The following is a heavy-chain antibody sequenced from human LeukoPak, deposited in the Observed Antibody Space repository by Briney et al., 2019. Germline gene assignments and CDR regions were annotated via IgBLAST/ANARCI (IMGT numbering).Heavy chain of an antibody. V-gene: IGHV3-30*04. D-gene: IGHD3-22*01. CDR3: ARVRNYYDSSALFDY. Sequence: GGSLRLSCAASGFTFSSCAMHWVRQAPGKGLEWVAVISYDGSNKYYADSVKGRFTISRDNSKNTLYLQMNSLRAEDTAVYYCARVRNYYDSSALFDYWGQGTLVTVSS. CDR1: GFTFSSCA. CDR2: ISYDGSNK. J-gene: IGHJ4*02.